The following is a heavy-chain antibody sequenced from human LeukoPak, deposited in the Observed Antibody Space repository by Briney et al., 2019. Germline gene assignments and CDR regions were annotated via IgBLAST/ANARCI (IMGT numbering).Heavy chain of an antibody. V-gene: IGHV3-20*04. CDR1: GFTFDDYG. CDR3: ARGGWFGELLFDY. Sequence: GGSLRLSCAASGFTFDDYGMSWVGQAPGKGLEWVSGINWNGGSTGYADSVKGRFTISRVNAKNSLYLQMNSLRAEDTALYYCARGGWFGELLFDYWGQGTLATVSS. J-gene: IGHJ4*01. D-gene: IGHD3-10*01. CDR2: INWNGGST.